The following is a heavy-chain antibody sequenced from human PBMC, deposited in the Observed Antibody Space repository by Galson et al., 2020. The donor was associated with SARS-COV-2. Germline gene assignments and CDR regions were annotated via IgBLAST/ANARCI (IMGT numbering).Heavy chain of an antibody. Sequence: ASVKVSCKATGYTFTSYAMHWVRQAPGQRLERMGWSNAGNGNTKYSQTFQGRVTITRDTSAITAYMELSSLRSEDTAVYYCARDLVGATFPFDYWGQGTLVTVSS. V-gene: IGHV1-3*01. CDR2: SNAGNGNT. J-gene: IGHJ4*02. D-gene: IGHD1-26*01. CDR3: ARDLVGATFPFDY. CDR1: GYTFTSYA.